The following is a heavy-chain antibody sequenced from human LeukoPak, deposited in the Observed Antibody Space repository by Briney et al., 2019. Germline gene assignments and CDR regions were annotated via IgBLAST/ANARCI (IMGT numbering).Heavy chain of an antibody. Sequence: GGSLRLSCAASGFTFTNFELNWVRQAPGKGLEWVSYISSSGNTISYADSVKGRFTISRDNAKNSLYLQVISLRAEDTAVYYCARGPSIAARYDAFDIWGQGTMVTVSS. CDR2: ISSSGNTI. D-gene: IGHD6-6*01. CDR3: ARGPSIAARYDAFDI. J-gene: IGHJ3*02. CDR1: GFTFTNFE. V-gene: IGHV3-48*03.